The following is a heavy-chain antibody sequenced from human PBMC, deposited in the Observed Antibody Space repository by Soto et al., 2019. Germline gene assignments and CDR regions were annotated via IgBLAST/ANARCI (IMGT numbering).Heavy chain of an antibody. CDR2: INHSGST. CDR3: ARGSSSIAAHYFDY. D-gene: IGHD6-6*01. Sequence: SETLSLTCAVYGGSFSGYYLSWIRQPPGKGLEWIGEINHSGSTNYNPSLKSRVTISVDTSKNQFSLKLSSVTAADTAVYYCARGSSSIAAHYFDYWGQGTLVTVSS. CDR1: GGSFSGYY. V-gene: IGHV4-34*01. J-gene: IGHJ4*02.